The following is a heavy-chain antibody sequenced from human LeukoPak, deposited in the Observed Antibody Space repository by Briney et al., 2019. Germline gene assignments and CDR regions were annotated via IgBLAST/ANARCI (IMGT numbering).Heavy chain of an antibody. J-gene: IGHJ3*02. V-gene: IGHV4-39*01. CDR1: GGSISSGDYY. Sequence: SETLSLTCTVSGGSISSGDYYWGWIRQPPGKGLEWIGSIYYSGSTYYNPSLKGRVTISVDTSKNQFSLKLSSVTAADTAVYYCARHLYYYDSSAHPEAFDIWGQGTMVTVSS. D-gene: IGHD3-22*01. CDR2: IYYSGST. CDR3: ARHLYYYDSSAHPEAFDI.